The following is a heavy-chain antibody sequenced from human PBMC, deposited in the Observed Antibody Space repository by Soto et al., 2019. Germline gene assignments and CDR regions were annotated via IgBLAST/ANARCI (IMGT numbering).Heavy chain of an antibody. J-gene: IGHJ6*02. CDR2: IYTSGST. CDR3: AREEEIVVAVAATLYYYYGMDV. D-gene: IGHD2-15*01. CDR1: GGSISSYY. Sequence: SETLSLTCTVSGGSISSYYWSWIRQPAGKGLEWIGRIYTSGSTNYNPSLKSRVTMSVDTSKNQFSLKLSSVTAADTAVYYCAREEEIVVAVAATLYYYYGMDVWGQGATVTVSS. V-gene: IGHV4-4*07.